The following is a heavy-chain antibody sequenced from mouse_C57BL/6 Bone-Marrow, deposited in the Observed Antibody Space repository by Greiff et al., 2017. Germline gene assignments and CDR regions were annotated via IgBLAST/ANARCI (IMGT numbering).Heavy chain of an antibody. CDR1: GYTFTDYY. J-gene: IGHJ2*01. V-gene: IGHV1-19*01. CDR2: INPYNGGT. Sequence: VQLQQSGPVLVKPGASVKMSCKASGYTFTDYYMNWVKQSHGKSLEWIGVINPYNGGTSYTQKFKGKATLTVDKSSSTAYMERNSLTSEDSAVXYCAREGYHAYYFDYWGQGTTLTVSS. CDR3: AREGYHAYYFDY. D-gene: IGHD2-2*01.